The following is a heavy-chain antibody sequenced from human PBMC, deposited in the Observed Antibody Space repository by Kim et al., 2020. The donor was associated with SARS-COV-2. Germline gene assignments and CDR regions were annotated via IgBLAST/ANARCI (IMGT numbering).Heavy chain of an antibody. J-gene: IGHJ4*02. CDR3: ARDVAAAGTEPQNWYYFDY. CDR1: GFTFSSYG. V-gene: IGHV3-33*08. D-gene: IGHD6-13*01. CDR2: IWYDGSNK. Sequence: GGSLRLSCAASGFTFSSYGMHWVRQAPGKGLEWVAVIWYDGSNKYYADSVKGRFTISRDNSKNTLYLQMNSLRAEDTAVYYCARDVAAAGTEPQNWYYFDYWGQGTLVTVSS.